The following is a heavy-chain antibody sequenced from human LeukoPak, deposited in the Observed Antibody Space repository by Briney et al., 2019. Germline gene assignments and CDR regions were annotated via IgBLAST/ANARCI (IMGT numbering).Heavy chain of an antibody. CDR1: GYTLTELS. D-gene: IGHD4-17*01. CDR3: ATVGNDYGDYYLQH. V-gene: IGHV1-24*01. Sequence: ASVKVSCKVSGYTLTELSMHWVRQAPGKGLEWMGGFDPEDGETIYAQKFQGRVTMTEDTSTDTAYMELSSLRSEDTAVYYCATVGNDYGDYYLQHWGQGTLVTVSS. J-gene: IGHJ1*01. CDR2: FDPEDGET.